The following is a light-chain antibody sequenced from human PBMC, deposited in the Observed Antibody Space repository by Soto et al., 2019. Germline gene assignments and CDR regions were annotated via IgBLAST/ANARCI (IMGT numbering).Light chain of an antibody. CDR2: NAL. CDR1: QDLRNA. V-gene: IGKV1-17*01. J-gene: IGKJ1*01. CDR3: LQHSSSPWT. Sequence: DIQMTQSPSSLSASVGDRVTMTCRASQDLRNALGWYQQKPGKAPKRLIFNALALESGVPSRFSGSGTGAEYTLTISSLQAGDFATYYCLQHSSSPWTFGQGTKVDIK.